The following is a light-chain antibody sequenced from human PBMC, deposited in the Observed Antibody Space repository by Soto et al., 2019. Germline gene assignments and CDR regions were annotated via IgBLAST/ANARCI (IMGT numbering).Light chain of an antibody. CDR1: NVGSKS. Sequence: SYELTQPPSVSGAPGQPASLTCGGTNVGSKSVNWYQRNPGQPPVLVVYDDRDRPSGIPERFSGSNSGNTAALTISRVEAGDEADYFCQVWDSSSDYPVFGGGTKLTVL. J-gene: IGLJ3*02. CDR2: DDR. V-gene: IGLV3-21*02. CDR3: QVWDSSSDYPV.